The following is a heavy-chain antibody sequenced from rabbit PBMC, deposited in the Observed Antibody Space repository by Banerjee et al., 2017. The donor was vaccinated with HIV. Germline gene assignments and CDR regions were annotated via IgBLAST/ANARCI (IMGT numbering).Heavy chain of an antibody. CDR3: ARLYAGSSRIFTL. CDR1: GIDFSRYY. Sequence: QSLEESGGDLVKPGGTLTLTCKASGIDFSRYYMSWCRQAPGKGLEWIGTIYTGRGSTTSASWVNGRFPISSHSAQNTLYLQLNSLTAADTATYFCARLYAGSSRIFTLWGPGTLAPS. D-gene: IGHD8-1*01. CDR2: IYTGRGST. J-gene: IGHJ4*01. V-gene: IGHV1S43*01.